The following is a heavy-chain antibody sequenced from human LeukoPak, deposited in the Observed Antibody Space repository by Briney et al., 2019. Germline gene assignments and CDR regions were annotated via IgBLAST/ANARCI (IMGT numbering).Heavy chain of an antibody. Sequence: SETLSLTCTVSGYSISSGYYWGWIRPPPGKGLEWIGSIYHSGSTYYNPSLKSRVTISVDTSKNQFSLKLSSVTAADTAVYYCARGRAEDILTGYYNGFGYWGQGTLVTVSS. CDR3: ARGRAEDILTGYYNGFGY. CDR2: IYHSGST. D-gene: IGHD3-9*01. J-gene: IGHJ4*02. V-gene: IGHV4-38-2*02. CDR1: GYSISSGYY.